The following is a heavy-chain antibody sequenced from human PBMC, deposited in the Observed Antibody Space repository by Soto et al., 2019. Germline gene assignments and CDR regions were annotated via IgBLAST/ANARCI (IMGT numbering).Heavy chain of an antibody. CDR1: GGSVSSGSYY. D-gene: IGHD3-3*01. V-gene: IGHV4-61*01. CDR2: FYSSGST. CDR3: ARTNDFWSGTLRHDAFVI. Sequence: QVQLQESGPGLVKPSETLSLTCAVSGGSVSSGSYYWSWIRQPPGKGLEWIGSFYSSGSTSYNPSLESRVTISVDTSKNLFSLKLSSVTAADTAVYYCARTNDFWSGTLRHDAFVIWGQGTTVTVSS. J-gene: IGHJ3*02.